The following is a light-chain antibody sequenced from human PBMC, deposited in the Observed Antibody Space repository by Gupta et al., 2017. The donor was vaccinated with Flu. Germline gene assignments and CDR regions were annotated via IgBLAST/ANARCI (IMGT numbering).Light chain of an antibody. J-gene: IGKJ1*01. Sequence: PSTLSAFVGDRVTITCRASQSIGNWLAWYQQKPGKAPKLLIYKASSLQSGVPSRFSGSGSGTEFTLTISSLQPDDFATYYCQQDDSYSWTFGQGTKVEIK. CDR3: QQDDSYSWT. CDR1: QSIGNW. CDR2: KAS. V-gene: IGKV1-5*03.